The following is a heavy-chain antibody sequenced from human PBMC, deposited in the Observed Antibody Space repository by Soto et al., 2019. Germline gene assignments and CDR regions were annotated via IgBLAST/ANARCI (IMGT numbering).Heavy chain of an antibody. CDR2: INPHGGST. Sequence: GASVKVSCKAPRDTFTSYYINWVRQAPGQGLEWMGVINPHGGSTAYAQKFKGRVTLTRDTSASTVYMEVSSVSAADTAVYYCARDAIRGSAAMKTYWGLGTLVTVSS. J-gene: IGHJ4*02. CDR1: RDTFTSYY. V-gene: IGHV1-46*01. CDR3: ARDAIRGSAAMKTY.